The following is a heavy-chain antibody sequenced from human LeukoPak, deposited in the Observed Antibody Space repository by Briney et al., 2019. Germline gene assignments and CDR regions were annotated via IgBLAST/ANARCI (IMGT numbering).Heavy chain of an antibody. V-gene: IGHV1-18*01. D-gene: IGHD5-12*01. CDR1: GYTFTTYG. Sequence: ASVKVSCKASGYTFTTYGISWVRQAPGQGLEWMGWISAYNGNTKYAQKFQGRVTMTTDTSTSTAYMELRGLRSDDTAVYYCARGPSGYHNTGGQGTLVTVSS. CDR3: ARGPSGYHNT. CDR2: ISAYNGNT. J-gene: IGHJ4*02.